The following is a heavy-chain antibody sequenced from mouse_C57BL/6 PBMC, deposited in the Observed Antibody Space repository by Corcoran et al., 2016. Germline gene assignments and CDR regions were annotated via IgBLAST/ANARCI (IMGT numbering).Heavy chain of an antibody. V-gene: IGHV1-26*01. CDR2: INPNNGGT. J-gene: IGHJ4*01. D-gene: IGHD2-4*01. CDR1: GYTFTDYY. Sequence: EVQLQQSGPELVKPGASVKISCKASGYTFTDYYMNWVKQSHGKSLEWIGDINPNNGGTSYNQKFKGKATLTVDKSSSTAYMELRSLTSEDSAVYYCARNGGYYDYDDADYYAMDYWGQGTSVTVSS. CDR3: ARNGGYYDYDDADYYAMDY.